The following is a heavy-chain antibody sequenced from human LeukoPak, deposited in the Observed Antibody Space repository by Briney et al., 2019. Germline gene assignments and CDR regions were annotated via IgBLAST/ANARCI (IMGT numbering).Heavy chain of an antibody. V-gene: IGHV3-23*01. CDR2: ISHSGDSA. CDR1: GFTFSGHA. D-gene: IGHD3-3*01. CDR3: AIFLEWCDY. Sequence: GGSLRLSCAASGFTFSGHAMSWVRLAPGKGLEWVSGISHSGDSAYYADSVKGYFTISRDNSENMVYLQMNSLRAEDTAVYYCAIFLEWCDYWGQGTLVTVSS. J-gene: IGHJ4*02.